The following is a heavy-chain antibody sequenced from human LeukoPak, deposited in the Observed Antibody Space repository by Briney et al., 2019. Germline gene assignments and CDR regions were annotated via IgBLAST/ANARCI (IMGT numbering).Heavy chain of an antibody. CDR1: GFTFSAYS. V-gene: IGHV3-48*02. Sequence: GGSLRLSCAGTGFTFSAYSLIWVRQAPGKGLEWVSYISSGAGDTYYADSVKGRFTISRDNAQNSLYLQMNGLRDEDTAVYHCARSRSGNYFDYWGQGTLVSVSS. CDR2: ISSGAGDT. CDR3: ARSRSGNYFDY. D-gene: IGHD1-26*01. J-gene: IGHJ4*02.